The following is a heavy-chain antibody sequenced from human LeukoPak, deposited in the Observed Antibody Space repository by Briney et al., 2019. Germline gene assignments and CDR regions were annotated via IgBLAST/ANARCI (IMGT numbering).Heavy chain of an antibody. Sequence: PGGSLRLSCAASGFTFSSYEMNWVRQAPGKGLEWVSYISSSGSTIYYADSVKGRFTISRDNAKNSLYLQMNRLRAEDTAVYYCARDLTGGYSYGDYWGQGTLVTVSS. CDR3: ARDLTGGYSYGDY. J-gene: IGHJ4*02. V-gene: IGHV3-48*03. CDR1: GFTFSSYE. CDR2: ISSSGSTI. D-gene: IGHD5-18*01.